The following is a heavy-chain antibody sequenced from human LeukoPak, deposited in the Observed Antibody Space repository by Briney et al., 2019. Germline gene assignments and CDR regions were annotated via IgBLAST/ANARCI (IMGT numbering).Heavy chain of an antibody. CDR1: GYTFTGYY. J-gene: IGHJ6*03. V-gene: IGHV1-2*02. CDR2: INPNSGGT. Sequence: ASVKVSCKASGYTFTGYYMHWVRQAPGQGLEWMGWINPNSGGTNYAQKFQGRVTMTRDTSISTAYMELSRLRSDDTAVYYCARDLGRDYYMDVWGKGTTVTVSS. CDR3: ARDLGRDYYMDV. D-gene: IGHD3-16*01.